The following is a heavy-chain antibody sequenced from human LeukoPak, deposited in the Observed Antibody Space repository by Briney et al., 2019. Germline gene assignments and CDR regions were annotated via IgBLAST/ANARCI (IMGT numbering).Heavy chain of an antibody. CDR3: ARGGRGSAAVVAPRSFDI. J-gene: IGHJ3*02. D-gene: IGHD3-22*01. Sequence: GGSLRLSCEASGFTVSSTHMVWVRQAPGKGLEWVSVTYTGGNSYYAGSVQGRFIISRDISKNTLYLQMNNLRAEDSALYYCARGGRGSAAVVAPRSFDIWGQGTMVAVSS. V-gene: IGHV3-53*01. CDR2: TYTGGNS. CDR1: GFTVSSTH.